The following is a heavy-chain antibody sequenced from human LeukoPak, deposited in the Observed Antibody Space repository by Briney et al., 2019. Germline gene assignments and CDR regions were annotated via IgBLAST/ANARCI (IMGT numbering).Heavy chain of an antibody. D-gene: IGHD2-2*01. CDR1: GGTFSSYD. Sequence: GASVKVSCKASGGTFSSYDISWVRQAPGQGLEWMGGIIPMLGTPNYAQKFQGRVTITADKSTSTAYMDLSSLRSEDTAVYYCASGTTDIVVVPATLRNYYFDYWGQGTLATVSS. J-gene: IGHJ4*02. CDR3: ASGTTDIVVVPATLRNYYFDY. CDR2: IIPMLGTP. V-gene: IGHV1-69*06.